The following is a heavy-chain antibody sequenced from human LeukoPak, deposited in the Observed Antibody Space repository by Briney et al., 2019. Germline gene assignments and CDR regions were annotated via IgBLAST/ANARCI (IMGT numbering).Heavy chain of an antibody. Sequence: GGSLRLSCAASGSTFSSYWMHWVRQAPGKGLVWVSRINSDGSSTSYADSVKGRFTISRDNAKNTLYLQMNSLRAEDTAVYYCARGGFISDYFDYWGQGTLVTVSS. CDR1: GSTFSSYW. CDR3: ARGGFISDYFDY. J-gene: IGHJ4*02. CDR2: INSDGSST. V-gene: IGHV3-74*01. D-gene: IGHD3-10*01.